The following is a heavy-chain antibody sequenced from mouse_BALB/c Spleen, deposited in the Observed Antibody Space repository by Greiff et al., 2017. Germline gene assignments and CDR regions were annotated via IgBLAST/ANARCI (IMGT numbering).Heavy chain of an antibody. CDR3: TRGIEGFDY. V-gene: IGHV5-6-4*01. Sequence: EVKLVESGGGLVKPGGSLKLSCAASGFTFSSYTMSWVRQTPEKRLEWVATISSGGSYTYYPDSVKGRFTISRDNAKNTLYLEMSSLKSEDTAMYCCTRGIEGFDYWGQGTAVTVSS. CDR1: GFTFSSYT. CDR2: ISSGGSYT. J-gene: IGHJ2*01.